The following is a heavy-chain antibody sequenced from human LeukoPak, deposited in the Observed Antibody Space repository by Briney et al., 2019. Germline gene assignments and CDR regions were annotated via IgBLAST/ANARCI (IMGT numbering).Heavy chain of an antibody. CDR3: ARVETGTYYGAMGV. CDR2: ISHDGNNK. J-gene: IGHJ6*02. V-gene: IGHV3-30-3*01. D-gene: IGHD3-10*01. CDR1: GFTFSTYA. Sequence: GRSLRLSCAGSGFTFSTYAFHWVRQAPGKGLEWVAIISHDGNNKSYVDSMKGRITISRDNSKNTLYLQMNSLRTDDTAVYYCARVETGTYYGAMGVWGQGTTVTVPS.